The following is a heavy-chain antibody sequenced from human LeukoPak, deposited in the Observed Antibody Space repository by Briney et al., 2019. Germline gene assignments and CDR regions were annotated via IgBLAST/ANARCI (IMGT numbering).Heavy chain of an antibody. V-gene: IGHV4-61*02. CDR2: IYTSGSI. Sequence: SETLSLTCTVSGGSISSGSDYWSWIRQPAGKGLEWIGRIYTSGSINYNPSLKSRVTISVDASKNQFSLKLNSVTAADTAMYYCARFTTWTTERFDPWGQGTLVIVSS. CDR3: ARFTTWTTERFDP. D-gene: IGHD1-1*01. CDR1: GGSISSGSDY. J-gene: IGHJ5*02.